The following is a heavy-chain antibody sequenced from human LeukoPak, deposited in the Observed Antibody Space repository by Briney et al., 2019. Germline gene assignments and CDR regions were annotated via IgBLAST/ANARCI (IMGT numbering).Heavy chain of an antibody. J-gene: IGHJ3*02. V-gene: IGHV1-18*01. D-gene: IGHD3-10*01. CDR3: ASITMVRGVIINDAFDI. CDR1: GYTFTSYG. Sequence: GASVKVSCRASGYTFTSYGISWVRQAPGQGLEWMGWISAYNGNTNYAQKLQGRVTMTTDTSTSTAYMELRSLRSDDTAVYYCASITMVRGVIINDAFDIWGQGTMVTVSS. CDR2: ISAYNGNT.